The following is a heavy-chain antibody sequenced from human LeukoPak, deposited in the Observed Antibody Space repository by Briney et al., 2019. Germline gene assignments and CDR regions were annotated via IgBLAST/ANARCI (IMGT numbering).Heavy chain of an antibody. D-gene: IGHD4-23*01. J-gene: IGHJ6*02. CDR1: GGSISSGGYY. CDR2: IYYSGST. CDR3: ARDKGGNPHYYYGMDV. V-gene: IGHV4-31*03. Sequence: SQTLSLTCTVSGGSISSGGYYWSWIRQHPGKGLEWIGYIYYSGSTYYNPSLKGRVTISVDTSKNQFSLKLSSVTAADTAVYYCARDKGGNPHYYYGMDVWGQGTTVTVSS.